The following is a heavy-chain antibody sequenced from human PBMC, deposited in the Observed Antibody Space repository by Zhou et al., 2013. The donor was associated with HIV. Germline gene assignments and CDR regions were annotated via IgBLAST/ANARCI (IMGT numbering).Heavy chain of an antibody. J-gene: IGHJ6*03. V-gene: IGHV1-69*05. CDR1: GGTFSSYA. CDR3: ARTQQLVGNYYYYYMDV. CDR2: IIPIFGTA. Sequence: QVQLVQSGAEVKKPGSSVKVSCKASGGTFSSYAISWVRQAPGQGLEWMGGIIPIFGTANYAQKFQGRVTITTDESTSTAYMELSSLRSEDTAVYYCARTQQLVGNYYYYYMDVWGKGTTVTRLL. D-gene: IGHD6-13*01.